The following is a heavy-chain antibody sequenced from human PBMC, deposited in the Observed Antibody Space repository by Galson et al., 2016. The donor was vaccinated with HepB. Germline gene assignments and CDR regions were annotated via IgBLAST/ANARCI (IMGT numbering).Heavy chain of an antibody. CDR2: SSAYNGNT. Sequence: SVKVSCKASGYEFKYHGIGWVRQAPGQGLEWMGWSSAYNGNTDYAQKFQGRVTVTTDTSTTTAYTDLRSLRSDDTAIYYCARGSDCAYWGQGTLVTVSS. J-gene: IGHJ4*02. CDR3: ARGSDCAY. CDR1: GYEFKYHG. D-gene: IGHD2-21*01. V-gene: IGHV1-18*04.